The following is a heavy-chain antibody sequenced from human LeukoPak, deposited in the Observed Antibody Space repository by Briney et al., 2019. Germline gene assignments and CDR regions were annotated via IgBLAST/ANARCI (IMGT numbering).Heavy chain of an antibody. CDR2: IYSGGST. V-gene: IGHV3-53*04. D-gene: IGHD3-22*01. CDR3: ARDVRASSSGYYNH. CDR1: GFTVSSNY. J-gene: IGHJ5*02. Sequence: PGGSLRLSCAASGFTVSSNYMSWVRQAPGKGLEWVSVIYSGGSTYYADSVKGRFTISRHNSKNTLYLQMNSLRAEDTAVYYCARDVRASSSGYYNHWGQGTLVTVSS.